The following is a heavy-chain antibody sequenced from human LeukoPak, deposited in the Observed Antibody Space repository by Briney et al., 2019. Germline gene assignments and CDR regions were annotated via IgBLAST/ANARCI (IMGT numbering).Heavy chain of an antibody. Sequence: GGSLRLSCAASGFTFSDYYMSWVRQAPGKGLEWVSLMSGSSTYYADSVRGRFTISRDNSKNTLYLQMNSLRAEDTAVYYCAKMGRMRRSDAFDIWGQGTMVTVSS. CDR2: MSGSST. CDR1: GFTFSDYY. CDR3: AKMGRMRRSDAFDI. V-gene: IGHV3-53*01. D-gene: IGHD2-8*01. J-gene: IGHJ3*02.